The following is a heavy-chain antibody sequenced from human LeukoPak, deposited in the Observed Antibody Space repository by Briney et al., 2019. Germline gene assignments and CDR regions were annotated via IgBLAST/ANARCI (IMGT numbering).Heavy chain of an antibody. V-gene: IGHV3-21*06. CDR3: VRDVGAVRGEVYFDY. CDR1: GFTFSTFA. J-gene: IGHJ4*02. D-gene: IGHD3-10*01. Sequence: KAGGSLRLSCAASGFTFSTFAMHWVRLSPGKGLEWVSSITGSGPYMLYADSVKHQFTISRDNTKNLLYLEMNSLRAEDTAMYFCVRDVGAVRGEVYFDYWGQGTLVTVSS. CDR2: ITGSGPYM.